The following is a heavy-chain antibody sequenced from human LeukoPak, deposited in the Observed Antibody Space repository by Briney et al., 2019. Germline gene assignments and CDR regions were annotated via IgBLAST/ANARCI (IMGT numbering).Heavy chain of an antibody. CDR1: GFTFSAYG. J-gene: IGHJ4*02. Sequence: GRSLRLSCAASGFTFSAYGMHWVRQAPGKGLEWVAVISYDGSNQYYADPVKGRFSISRDNSKNTLYLQMNSLRAEDTAVYYCAKDGRYSSGWYPGDYWGQGTLVTVSS. D-gene: IGHD6-19*01. CDR3: AKDGRYSSGWYPGDY. V-gene: IGHV3-30*18. CDR2: ISYDGSNQ.